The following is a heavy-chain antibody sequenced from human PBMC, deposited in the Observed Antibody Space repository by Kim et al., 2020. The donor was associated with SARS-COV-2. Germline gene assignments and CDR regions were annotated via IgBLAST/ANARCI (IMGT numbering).Heavy chain of an antibody. CDR3: ARGILITIVGVVAHLDY. CDR1: GGSISSGGYY. V-gene: IGHV4-31*03. D-gene: IGHD3-3*01. CDR2: IYYSGST. J-gene: IGHJ4*02. Sequence: SETLSLTCTVSGGSISSGGYYWSWIRQHPGKGLEWIGYIYYSGSTYYNPSLKSRVTISVDTSKNQFSLKLRSVTAADTAVYYCARGILITIVGVVAHLDYWGQGALVTVSS.